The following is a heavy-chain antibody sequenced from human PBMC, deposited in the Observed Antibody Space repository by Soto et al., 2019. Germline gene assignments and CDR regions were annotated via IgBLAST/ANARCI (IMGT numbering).Heavy chain of an antibody. Sequence: ASVKVSCKASGYTFTSYGISWVRQAPGQGLEWMGWISAYNGNTNYAQKLPGRVTMTTDTSTSTAYMELRSLRSDDTAVYYRAREATPVDTAMVEEYYYYYCGMDFRGKGPTGPV. CDR3: AREATPVDTAMVEEYYYYYCGMDF. CDR1: GYTFTSYG. CDR2: ISAYNGNT. D-gene: IGHD5-18*01. V-gene: IGHV1-18*04. J-gene: IGHJ6*04.